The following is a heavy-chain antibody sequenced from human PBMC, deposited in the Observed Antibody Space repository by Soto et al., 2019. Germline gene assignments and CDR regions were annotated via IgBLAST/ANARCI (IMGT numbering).Heavy chain of an antibody. CDR1: GFTVSSNN. J-gene: IGHJ4*02. Sequence: GGSLRLSCVVSGFTVSSNNMNWVRQAPGKGLEWVSLLYSGGTTDYTDSVKGRFTISRDNSKNTLYLQMNSLRVEDTAVYYCVRLYNSGGLRFDSWGQGT. V-gene: IGHV3-66*01. CDR3: VRLYNSGGLRFDS. CDR2: LYSGGTT. D-gene: IGHD3-22*01.